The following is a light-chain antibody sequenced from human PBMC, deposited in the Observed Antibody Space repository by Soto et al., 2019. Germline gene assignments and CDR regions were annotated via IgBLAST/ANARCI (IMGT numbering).Light chain of an antibody. Sequence: EIVMTQSPATLSVSPGQRATLSCRASQSVSSNLAWYQHKPGQTPRLLIYDTYTRATGVTTRFSGSRSGAEFTLTINSLQSEDFAVYYCQPYNNWPLTFGGGTKVEIK. CDR3: QPYNNWPLT. J-gene: IGKJ4*01. CDR2: DTY. V-gene: IGKV3-15*01. CDR1: QSVSSN.